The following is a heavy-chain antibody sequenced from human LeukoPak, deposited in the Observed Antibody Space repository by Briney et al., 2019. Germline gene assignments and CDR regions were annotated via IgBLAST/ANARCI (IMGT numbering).Heavy chain of an antibody. J-gene: IGHJ6*03. Sequence: ASVKVSCKASGYTFTSYYMHWVRQAPGQGLEWMGIINPSGGNTSYAQKFQGRVTMTRDTSTSTVYMELSSLRSEDTAVYYCARGALDTAMVNLYYYYMDVWGKGTTVTVSS. V-gene: IGHV1-46*01. CDR2: INPSGGNT. D-gene: IGHD5-18*01. CDR1: GYTFTSYY. CDR3: ARGALDTAMVNLYYYYMDV.